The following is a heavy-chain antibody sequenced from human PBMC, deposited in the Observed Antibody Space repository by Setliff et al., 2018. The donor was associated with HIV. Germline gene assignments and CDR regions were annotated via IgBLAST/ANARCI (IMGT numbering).Heavy chain of an antibody. J-gene: IGHJ4*02. V-gene: IGHV1-18*01. D-gene: IGHD5-12*01. CDR3: ARVDGYTLRIDY. Sequence: GASVKVSCKASGYTFISYGISWVRQAPGQGLEWMGWINVYNGYTNYAQKLQGRVTMTTDISTSTVYMDLRSLKSDDTAVYYCARVDGYTLRIDYWGLGTLVTVSS. CDR1: GYTFISYG. CDR2: INVYNGYT.